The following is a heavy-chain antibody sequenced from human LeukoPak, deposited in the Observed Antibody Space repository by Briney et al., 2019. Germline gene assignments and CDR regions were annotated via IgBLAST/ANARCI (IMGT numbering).Heavy chain of an antibody. CDR3: ARDTSAASGSYFDY. CDR1: GYTFTSYG. D-gene: IGHD6-13*01. V-gene: IGHV1-18*01. CDR2: ISPYNGNT. Sequence: GASVKVSCKASGYTFTSYGISWVRQAPGQGLEWMGWISPYNGNTNYAQKLQGRVTVTTDTSTSTAYMELRSLRSDDTAVYYCARDTSAASGSYFDYWGQGTLVTVSS. J-gene: IGHJ4*02.